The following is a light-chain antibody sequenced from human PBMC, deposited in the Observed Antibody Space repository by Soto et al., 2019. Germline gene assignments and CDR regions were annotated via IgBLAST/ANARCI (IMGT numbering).Light chain of an antibody. V-gene: IGKV3-20*01. CDR1: QSVASSY. CDR2: GAS. Sequence: EIVFTQSPGTLSLSPGERATLSCRASQSVASSYLAWYQQKPGQAPRLLIYGASSRATGIPDRFSGSGSATDFTLTISRLEPEDFAVYYCQQYHRSPITFGQGTRLEIK. CDR3: QQYHRSPIT. J-gene: IGKJ5*01.